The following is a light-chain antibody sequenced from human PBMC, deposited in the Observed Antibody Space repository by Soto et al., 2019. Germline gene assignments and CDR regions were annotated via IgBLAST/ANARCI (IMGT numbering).Light chain of an antibody. Sequence: EIVLTQSPGTLSLSPGERTTLSCRASQSISSSYLAWYQQKPGQAPRLLVYGASSRATGIPDRFSGSGSGTDRALTISRLEPEDFALYYCQQYSSTFWTLGQGTKVEIK. CDR2: GAS. CDR1: QSISSSY. V-gene: IGKV3-20*01. J-gene: IGKJ1*01. CDR3: QQYSSTFWT.